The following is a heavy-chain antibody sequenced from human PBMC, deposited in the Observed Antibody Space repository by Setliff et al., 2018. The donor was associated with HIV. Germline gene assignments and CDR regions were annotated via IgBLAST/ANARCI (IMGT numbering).Heavy chain of an antibody. CDR2: INAGNGNT. J-gene: IGHJ3*02. Sequence: ASVKVSCKASGYTFSYAMHWVRQAPGQRLEWMGWINAGNGNTKYSQKFQGRVTITRDTSASTAYMELSSLRSEDTAVYYCARHTSHYDFWSGYPEGYAFDIWGQGTMVTVSS. CDR1: GYTFSYA. CDR3: ARHTSHYDFWSGYPEGYAFDI. D-gene: IGHD3-3*01. V-gene: IGHV1-3*01.